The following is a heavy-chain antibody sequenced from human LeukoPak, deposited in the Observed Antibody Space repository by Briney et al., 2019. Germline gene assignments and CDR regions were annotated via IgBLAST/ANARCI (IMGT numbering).Heavy chain of an antibody. Sequence: SETLSLTCTVSGGSISSSNYHWGWIRQPPGKGLEWIGRIYTSGSTNYNPSLKSRVTMSVDTSKNQFSLKLSSVTAADTAVYYCARSLRIHYGSGSLFDYWGQGTLVTVSS. V-gene: IGHV4-39*07. J-gene: IGHJ4*02. CDR1: GGSISSSNYH. D-gene: IGHD3-10*01. CDR3: ARSLRIHYGSGSLFDY. CDR2: IYTSGST.